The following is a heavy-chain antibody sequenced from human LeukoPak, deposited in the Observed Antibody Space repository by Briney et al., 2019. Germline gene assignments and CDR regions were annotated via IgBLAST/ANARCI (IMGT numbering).Heavy chain of an antibody. D-gene: IGHD3-10*01. V-gene: IGHV3-23*01. CDR3: AKDRGSGTYYNGLFEY. Sequence: PGGSLRLSCAASGFTFSFYAMSWVRQAPGKGLEWVSAISGDGGGSGGSTYFADSVKGRFTISRDDSKNTLYLQMNGLRAEDSAIYYCAKDRGSGTYYNGLFEYWGQGTLVTVSS. J-gene: IGHJ4*02. CDR1: GFTFSFYA. CDR2: ISGDGGGSGGST.